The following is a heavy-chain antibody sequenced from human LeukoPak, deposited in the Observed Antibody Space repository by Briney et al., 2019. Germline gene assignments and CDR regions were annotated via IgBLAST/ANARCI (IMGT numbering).Heavy chain of an antibody. J-gene: IGHJ4*02. V-gene: IGHV1-18*01. Sequence: ASVKVSCKASGYTFTSYGISWVRQAPGQGLEWMGWFTDYSGNTNYAQKFQGRVTMTTDTSTSTAYMELRSLRSDDTAVYYCARDDSIAAAGTWFDYWGQGTLVTVSS. CDR3: ARDDSIAAAGTWFDY. CDR2: FTDYSGNT. D-gene: IGHD6-13*01. CDR1: GYTFTSYG.